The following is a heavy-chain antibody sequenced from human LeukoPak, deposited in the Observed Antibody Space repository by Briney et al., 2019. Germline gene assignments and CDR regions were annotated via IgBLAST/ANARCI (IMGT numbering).Heavy chain of an antibody. J-gene: IGHJ4*02. CDR3: ARGSYYYDSSDYFNY. D-gene: IGHD3-22*01. Sequence: PSETLSLTCSVSGVSIRSSHWSWIRQPPGKGLEWIAFIYYTGSTNYNPSLKGRVTVSADTSKNQFSLKLSSVTAADTAMYYCARGSYYYDSSDYFNYWGQGTLVTVSS. CDR1: GVSIRSSH. CDR2: IYYTGST. V-gene: IGHV4-59*01.